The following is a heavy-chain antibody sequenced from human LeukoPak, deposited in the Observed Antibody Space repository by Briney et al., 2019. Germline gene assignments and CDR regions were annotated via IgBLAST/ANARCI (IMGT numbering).Heavy chain of an antibody. CDR3: AKWVIWNDFWSGIFDY. CDR2: ISGSGGST. D-gene: IGHD3-3*01. V-gene: IGHV3-23*01. Sequence: GGSLRLSCAASGFTFSSYAMSWVRQAPGKGLEWVSAISGSGGSTYYADSVKGRFTISRDNSKNTLYLQMNSLRAEDTAVYYCAKWVIWNDFWSGIFDYWGQGTLVTVSS. CDR1: GFTFSSYA. J-gene: IGHJ4*02.